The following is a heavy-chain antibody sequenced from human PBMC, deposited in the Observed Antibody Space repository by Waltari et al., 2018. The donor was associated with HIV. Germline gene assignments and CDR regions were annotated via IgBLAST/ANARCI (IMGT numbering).Heavy chain of an antibody. J-gene: IGHJ4*02. D-gene: IGHD3-22*01. CDR1: GFTFSHYA. Sequence: EVHLLESGGGLVQPGGSLRLSCAASGFTFSHYAMNWVRQAPGKGLEWVSAISGSGGGRYYADSVKGRLTISRDNSKKTLYLQMNSLRAEDTAVYYCAKDYDSSGFYYFDYWGQGTLVTVSS. V-gene: IGHV3-23*01. CDR3: AKDYDSSGFYYFDY. CDR2: ISGSGGGR.